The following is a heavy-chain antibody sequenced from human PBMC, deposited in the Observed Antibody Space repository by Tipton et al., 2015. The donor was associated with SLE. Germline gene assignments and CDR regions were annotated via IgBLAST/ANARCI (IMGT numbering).Heavy chain of an antibody. D-gene: IGHD6-19*01. J-gene: IGHJ3*02. Sequence: TLSLTCAVSGYSINSGYYWGWIRQPPGKGLEWIGSIYHSGSTYYNPSLKSRVTISVDTSKNQFSLKLSSVTAADTAVYYCARSSGWRQGAFAIWGQGTMVTVSS. CDR1: GYSINSGYY. CDR2: IYHSGST. V-gene: IGHV4-38-2*01. CDR3: ARSSGWRQGAFAI.